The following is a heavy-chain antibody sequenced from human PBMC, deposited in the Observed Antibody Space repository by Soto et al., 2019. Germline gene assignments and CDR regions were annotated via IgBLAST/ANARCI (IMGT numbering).Heavy chain of an antibody. CDR2: ISYDGSNK. CDR3: ARDRIIDYYDSSGSFDY. V-gene: IGHV3-30-3*01. CDR1: GFTFSSYA. D-gene: IGHD3-22*01. Sequence: GGSLRLSCAASGFTFSSYAMHWVRQAPGKGLEWMAVISYDGSNKYYADSVKGRFTISRDNSKNTLYLQMNSLRAEDTAVYYCARDRIIDYYDSSGSFDYWGQGTLVTVSS. J-gene: IGHJ4*02.